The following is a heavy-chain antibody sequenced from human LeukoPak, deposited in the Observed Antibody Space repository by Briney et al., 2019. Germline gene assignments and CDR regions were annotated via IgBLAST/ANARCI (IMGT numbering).Heavy chain of an antibody. CDR3: AKKGSLVSPGNYFDY. CDR2: LDESGSGR. CDR1: GFTFSRYA. Sequence: PGESLRLSCAASGFTFSRYAMSWVRQAPGEGLEWVSSLDESGSGRYYSDSVRGRFTISRDNSKNTLYLQMDSLRAEDTAVYYCAKKGSLVSPGNYFDYWGQGTLLTVSS. J-gene: IGHJ4*02. V-gene: IGHV3-23*05. D-gene: IGHD1-26*01.